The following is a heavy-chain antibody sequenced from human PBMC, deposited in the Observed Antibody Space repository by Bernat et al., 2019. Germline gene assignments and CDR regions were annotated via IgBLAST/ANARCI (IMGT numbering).Heavy chain of an antibody. V-gene: IGHV3-9*01. CDR3: AKDISSQKKDGYTFLNGMDV. CDR2: ISWNSVSI. J-gene: IGHJ6*02. Sequence: EVQLVESGGGLVQPGRSLRLSCAASGFTFDDYAMHWVWQARGKGLERVSGISWNSVSIGYADSVNGRFTLSRDNAKYTLCMQINRLVYEDTALYYCAKDISSQKKDGYTFLNGMDVRGQGTTITVSS. CDR1: GFTFDDYA. D-gene: IGHD5-24*01.